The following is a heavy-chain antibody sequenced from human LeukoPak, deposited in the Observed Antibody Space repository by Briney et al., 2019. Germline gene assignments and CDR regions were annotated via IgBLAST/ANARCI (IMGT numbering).Heavy chain of an antibody. CDR1: GGSFSGYY. V-gene: IGHV4-34*01. CDR3: ARGDYSSGWWEDRNAFDI. Sequence: SETLSLTCAIYGGSFSGYYWSWIRQPPGKGLEWIGEINHSGSTNYNPSLKSRVTISVDTSKNQFSLKLSSVTAADTAVYYCARGDYSSGWWEDRNAFDIWGQGTMVTVSS. J-gene: IGHJ3*02. CDR2: INHSGST. D-gene: IGHD6-19*01.